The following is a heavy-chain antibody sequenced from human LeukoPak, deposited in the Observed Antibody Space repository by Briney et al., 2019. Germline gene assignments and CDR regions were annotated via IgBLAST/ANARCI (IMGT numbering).Heavy chain of an antibody. J-gene: IGHJ4*02. D-gene: IGHD2-2*01. CDR1: GFTFSSYE. V-gene: IGHV3-48*03. Sequence: GGSLRLSCAASGFTFSSYEMNWVRQAPGKGLEWVSYISSSGSTIYYADSVKGRFTISRDNAKNSLYLQMNSLRAEDTAVYYCAREPTAVVPAAKPDYWGQGTLVTVSS. CDR3: AREPTAVVPAAKPDY. CDR2: ISSSGSTI.